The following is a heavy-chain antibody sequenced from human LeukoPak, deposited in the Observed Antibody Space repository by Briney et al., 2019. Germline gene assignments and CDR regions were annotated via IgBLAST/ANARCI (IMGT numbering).Heavy chain of an antibody. D-gene: IGHD2-15*01. CDR1: GSSISSSY. CDR2: ISNSGYT. J-gene: IGHJ4*02. CDR3: ARSVGAAPFDY. Sequence: SETLSLTCTVSGSSISSSYWTWIRQVPGTGLEWIGYISNSGYTSYNPSLKSRVTISVDSSKNQFSLKMTSVTAVDTAVYFCARSVGAAPFDYWGQGTLVTVSS. V-gene: IGHV4-59*01.